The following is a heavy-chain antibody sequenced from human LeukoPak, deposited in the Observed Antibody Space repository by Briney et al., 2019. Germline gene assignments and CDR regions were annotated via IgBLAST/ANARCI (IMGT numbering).Heavy chain of an antibody. CDR3: AKDLFISGYYDSSGYDDAFDI. D-gene: IGHD3-22*01. J-gene: IGHJ3*02. CDR2: IWYDGSNK. V-gene: IGHV3-33*06. CDR1: GFTFSSYG. Sequence: GGSLRLSXAASGFTFSSYGMHWVRQAPGKGLEWVAVIWYDGSNKYYAGSVKGRFTISRDNSKNTLYLQMNSLRAEDTAVYYCAKDLFISGYYDSSGYDDAFDIWGQGTMVTVSS.